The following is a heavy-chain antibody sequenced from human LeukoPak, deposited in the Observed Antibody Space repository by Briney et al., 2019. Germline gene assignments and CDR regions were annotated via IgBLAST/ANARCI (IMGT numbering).Heavy chain of an antibody. CDR3: ARLVTDSSGYYSAGGAFDI. V-gene: IGHV4-39*01. D-gene: IGHD3-22*01. J-gene: IGHJ3*02. Sequence: SETLSLTCTVSGGSISSSSYYWGWIRQPPGKGLEWIGSIYYSGSTYYNPSLKSRVTISVDTPKNQFSLKLSSVTAADTAVYYCARLVTDSSGYYSAGGAFDIWGQGTMVTVSS. CDR1: GGSISSSSYY. CDR2: IYYSGST.